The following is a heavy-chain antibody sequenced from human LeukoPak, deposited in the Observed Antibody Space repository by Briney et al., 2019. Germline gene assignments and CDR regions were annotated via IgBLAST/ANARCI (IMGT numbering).Heavy chain of an antibody. CDR1: GFTFSSYG. J-gene: IGHJ4*02. CDR3: AKDRNYYGSGSYYSPDY. D-gene: IGHD3-10*01. CDR2: IRYDGSNK. V-gene: IGHV3-30*02. Sequence: GGSLRLSCAASGFTFSSYGMHWVRQAPGKGLEWVAFIRYDGSNKYYADSVKGRFTISRDNSKNTLYLQMNSLRAEDTAVYYCAKDRNYYGSGSYYSPDYWGQGALVIVSS.